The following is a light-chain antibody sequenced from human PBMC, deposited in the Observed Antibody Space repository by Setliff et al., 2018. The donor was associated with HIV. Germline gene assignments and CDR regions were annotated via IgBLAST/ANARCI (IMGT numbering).Light chain of an antibody. CDR3: CSYTNRATYV. CDR2: AAS. Sequence: QSVLTQPASVSGSLGQSITISCIGTSSDIGGTNYVSWYQQFPGEAPQLIIYAASDRPSGVSHRFSGSKSGNTAPLTISGLQAEDEADYYCCSYTNRATYVFGTGTKVTVL. V-gene: IGLV2-14*03. J-gene: IGLJ1*01. CDR1: SSDIGGTNY.